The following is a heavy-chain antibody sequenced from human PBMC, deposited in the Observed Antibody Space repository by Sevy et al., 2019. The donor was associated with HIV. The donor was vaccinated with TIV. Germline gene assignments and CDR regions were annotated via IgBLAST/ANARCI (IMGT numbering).Heavy chain of an antibody. CDR1: GYTFTGYY. D-gene: IGHD6-13*01. J-gene: IGHJ4*02. CDR3: ARPYSSNSRTESSDDY. CDR2: INPNSGGT. V-gene: IGHV1-2*02. Sequence: ASVKVSCKASGYTFTGYYMHWVRQAPGQGLEWMGWINPNSGGTNYAQKFQGRVTMTRDTSISTAYMELSRLRSDDTAVYYCARPYSSNSRTESSDDYWDQGTLVTVSS.